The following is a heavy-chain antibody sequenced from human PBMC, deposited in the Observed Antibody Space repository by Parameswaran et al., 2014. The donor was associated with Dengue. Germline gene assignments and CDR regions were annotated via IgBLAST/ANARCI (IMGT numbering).Heavy chain of an antibody. J-gene: IGHJ3*02. V-gene: IGHV1-8*01. Sequence: WVRQAPGQGLEWMGWMNPNSGNTGYAQKFQGRVTMTRNTSISTAYMELSSLRSEDTAVYYCARMGVEMATIDAFDIWGQGTTVTVSS. CDR2: MNPNSGNT. D-gene: IGHD5-24*01. CDR3: ARMGVEMATIDAFDI.